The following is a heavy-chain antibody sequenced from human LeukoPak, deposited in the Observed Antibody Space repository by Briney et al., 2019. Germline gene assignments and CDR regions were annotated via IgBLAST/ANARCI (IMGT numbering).Heavy chain of an antibody. D-gene: IGHD4-17*01. Sequence: GGSLRLSCAASGFTFSDYYMSWIRQAPGKGLEWVSYISSSGSTIYYADSVKGRFTTSRDNAKNSLYLQMNSLRAEDTAVYYCARDPNYYGDLTSDYWGQGTLVTVSS. J-gene: IGHJ4*02. CDR1: GFTFSDYY. CDR2: ISSSGSTI. CDR3: ARDPNYYGDLTSDY. V-gene: IGHV3-11*01.